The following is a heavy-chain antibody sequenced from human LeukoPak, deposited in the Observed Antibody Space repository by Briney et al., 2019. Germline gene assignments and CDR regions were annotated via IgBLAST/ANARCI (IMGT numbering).Heavy chain of an antibody. V-gene: IGHV5-51*01. CDR1: GYSFTTYW. J-gene: IGHJ4*02. CDR2: IYPLDSDI. D-gene: IGHD4-11*01. Sequence: GESLKISWQGPGYSFTTYWIGWVRQMPGKGLEWIGIIYPLDSDIRYSPSFQGQVTISAAKSITTAYLQWSSLQASDTAMYYCATPLTTPGGFDYWGQGTLVTVSS. CDR3: ATPLTTPGGFDY.